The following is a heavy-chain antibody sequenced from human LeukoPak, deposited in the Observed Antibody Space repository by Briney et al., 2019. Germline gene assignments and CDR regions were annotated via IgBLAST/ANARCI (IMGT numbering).Heavy chain of an antibody. J-gene: IGHJ4*02. CDR2: ISSSSSYI. V-gene: IGHV3-21*01. CDR1: GFTFSSYS. D-gene: IGHD3-10*01. CDR3: ARGGHGSGSYYNKEDY. Sequence: GGSLRLSCAASGFTFSSYSMNWVRQAPGKGLEWVSSISSSSSYIYYADSVKGRFTISRDNAKNSLYLQMNSLRAEDTAVYYCARGGHGSGSYYNKEDYWGQGTLVTVSS.